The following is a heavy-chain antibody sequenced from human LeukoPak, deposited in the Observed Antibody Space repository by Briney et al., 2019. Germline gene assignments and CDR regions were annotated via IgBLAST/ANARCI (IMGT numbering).Heavy chain of an antibody. J-gene: IGHJ4*02. CDR3: ARGSRKGDDYGGFFDY. Sequence: GGSLRLSCAASGFTFSSYAMHWVRQAPGKGLEWVAVISYDGSYKDYADSVKGRFTVSRDNSKRPLYLQMNSLRAEDTAVYYCARGSRKGDDYGGFFDYWGQGTLVTVSS. CDR1: GFTFSSYA. V-gene: IGHV3-30*04. CDR2: ISYDGSYK. D-gene: IGHD4-23*01.